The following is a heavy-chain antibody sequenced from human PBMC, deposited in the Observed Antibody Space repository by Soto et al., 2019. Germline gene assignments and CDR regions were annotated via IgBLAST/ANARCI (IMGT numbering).Heavy chain of an antibody. D-gene: IGHD4-17*01. CDR2: ISGSGGST. CDR1: GFTFSSYA. J-gene: IGHJ4*02. V-gene: IGHV3-23*01. Sequence: HPGGALRLSCAASGFTFSSYAMSWVSQAPGKGLEWVSAISGSGGSTYYADSVKGRFTISRDNSKNTLYLQMNSLRAEDTAVYYCAKDGTVTSAFDYWGQGTLVTVSS. CDR3: AKDGTVTSAFDY.